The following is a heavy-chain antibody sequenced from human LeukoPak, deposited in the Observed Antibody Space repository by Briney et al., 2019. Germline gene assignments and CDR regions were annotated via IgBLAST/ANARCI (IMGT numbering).Heavy chain of an antibody. D-gene: IGHD6-13*01. J-gene: IGHJ5*02. V-gene: IGHV4-61*02. CDR2: IYTSGST. CDR3: ARALYSSSWYVFDP. CDR1: GGSISSGSYY. Sequence: PSQTLSLTCTVPGGSISSGSYYWSWIRQPAGKGLEWIGRIYTSGSTNYNPSLKSRVTISVDTSKNQFSLKLSSVTAADTAVYYCARALYSSSWYVFDPWGQGTLVTVSS.